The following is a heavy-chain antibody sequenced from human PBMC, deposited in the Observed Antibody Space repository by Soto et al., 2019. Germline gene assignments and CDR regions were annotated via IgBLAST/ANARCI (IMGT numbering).Heavy chain of an antibody. Sequence: EVQLVESGGGLVKPGGSLRLSCAASRFTFSNAWMNWVRQAPGRGLEWVGRIKTKAEGGTKDFTAPVKGRITISRDDSKNTLYLQMNSLRTEDTAVYYCTTDTRWAVAGSPTQDYWGQGTLVTVSS. D-gene: IGHD6-19*01. CDR2: IKTKAEGGTK. J-gene: IGHJ4*02. CDR3: TTDTRWAVAGSPTQDY. CDR1: RFTFSNAW. V-gene: IGHV3-15*07.